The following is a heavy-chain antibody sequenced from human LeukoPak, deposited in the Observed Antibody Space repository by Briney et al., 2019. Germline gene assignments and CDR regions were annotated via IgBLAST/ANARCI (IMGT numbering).Heavy chain of an antibody. D-gene: IGHD3-22*01. CDR2: INHSGST. V-gene: IGHV4-34*01. CDR1: GGSFSGYY. J-gene: IGHJ3*02. Sequence: SETLSLTCAVYGGSFSGYYWSWIRQPPGKGLEWIGEINHSGSTNYNPSLKSRVTISVDTSKNQFSLKLSSVTAADTAVYYCARKPIGYYYDSSGYYHAFDIWGQGTMVTVSS. CDR3: ARKPIGYYYDSSGYYHAFDI.